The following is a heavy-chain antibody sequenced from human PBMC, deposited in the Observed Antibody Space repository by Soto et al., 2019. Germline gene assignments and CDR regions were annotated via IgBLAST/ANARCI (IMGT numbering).Heavy chain of an antibody. CDR2: INWKGRST. CDR1: GFRFDEYA. Sequence: EVQLVESGGGVERPGGSLRLSCAASGFRFDEYAMSWVRQVPGKGLEWVSAINWKGRSTSYGDSVMGRFTFSRDNAKSSLVLQMNSLRAEDTALYYCASYNGSFSLSACDLWGAGAMVSVSS. V-gene: IGHV3-20*04. J-gene: IGHJ3*01. CDR3: ASYNGSFSLSACDL. D-gene: IGHD1-26*01.